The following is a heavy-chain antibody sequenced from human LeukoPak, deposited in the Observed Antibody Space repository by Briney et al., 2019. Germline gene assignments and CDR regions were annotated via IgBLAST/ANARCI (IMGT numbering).Heavy chain of an antibody. J-gene: IGHJ3*02. Sequence: SETLSLTCTVSGGSISSSSYYWGWIRQPPGKGLEWIGSIYYSGSIYYNPSLKSRITISVDTSKNQFSLKLSSVTAADTAVYYCARPTYDPISLDIWGQGTMVTVSS. V-gene: IGHV4-39*01. CDR2: IYYSGSI. CDR3: ARPTYDPISLDI. D-gene: IGHD2-21*01. CDR1: GGSISSSSYY.